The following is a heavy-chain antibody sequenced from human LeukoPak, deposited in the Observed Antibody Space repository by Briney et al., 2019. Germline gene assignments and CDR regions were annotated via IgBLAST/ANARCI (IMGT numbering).Heavy chain of an antibody. CDR1: GGTFSSYA. CDR3: ARDDRYYDFWSAKVGGMDV. Sequence: GSSVNVSCKASGGTFSSYAISWVRQAPGQGLEWMGGIIPIFGTANYAQKFQGRVTITADESTSTAYMELSSLRSEDTAVYYCARDDRYYDFWSAKVGGMDVWGQGTTVTVSS. D-gene: IGHD3-3*01. J-gene: IGHJ6*02. V-gene: IGHV1-69*01. CDR2: IIPIFGTA.